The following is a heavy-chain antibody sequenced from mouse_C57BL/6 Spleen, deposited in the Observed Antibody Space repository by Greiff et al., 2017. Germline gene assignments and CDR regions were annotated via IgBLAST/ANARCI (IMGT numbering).Heavy chain of an antibody. Sequence: VQLQQSGAELVKPGASVKLSCKASGYTFTSYWMHWVKQRAGRGLEWIGRIDPNSGGTKYNEKFKSKATLTVDKPSSTAYMQLSSLTSEDSAVYYCARSGGRYDYDAYWYFDVWGTGTTVTVSS. V-gene: IGHV1-72*01. CDR2: IDPNSGGT. J-gene: IGHJ1*03. D-gene: IGHD2-4*01. CDR1: GYTFTSYW. CDR3: ARSGGRYDYDAYWYFDV.